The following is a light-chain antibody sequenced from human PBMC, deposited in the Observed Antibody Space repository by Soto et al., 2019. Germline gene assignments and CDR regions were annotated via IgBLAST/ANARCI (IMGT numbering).Light chain of an antibody. Sequence: LTQPPSASGSPGQSVTISCTGTSSDVGGYNYVSWYQQHPGKAPKLMIYEVSKRPSGVPDRFSGSKSGNTASLNVSGIHAEDEADYHCSSYAGSKIYYVFGTGTKVTVL. CDR2: EVS. V-gene: IGLV2-8*01. CDR1: SSDVGGYNY. J-gene: IGLJ1*01. CDR3: SSYAGSKIYYV.